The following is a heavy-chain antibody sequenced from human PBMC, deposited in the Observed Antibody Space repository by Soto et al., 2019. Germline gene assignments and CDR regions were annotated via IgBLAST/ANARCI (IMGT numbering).Heavy chain of an antibody. CDR1: GGSISSYY. D-gene: IGHD6-13*01. CDR2: IYYSGST. V-gene: IGHV4-59*01. Sequence: SETLSLTCTVSGGSISSYYWSWIRQPPGKGLEWIGYIYYSGSTNYNPSLKNRVTISVDTSKNQFSLKLSSVTAADTAVYYCARAEDPYRAAAGRADWFDPWGQGTLVTVS. J-gene: IGHJ5*02. CDR3: ARAEDPYRAAAGRADWFDP.